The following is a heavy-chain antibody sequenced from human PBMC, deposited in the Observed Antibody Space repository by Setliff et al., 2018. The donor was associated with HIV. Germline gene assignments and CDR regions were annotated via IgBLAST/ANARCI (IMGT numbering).Heavy chain of an antibody. CDR3: ARDLVGHGSGSYHDIPFDH. CDR2: ISGYNGGT. Sequence: ASVKVSCKTSGYTLSKYGISWVRQAPGQGLEWMGWISGYNGGTKYAQKFQGRLTVTTDTSTSMAYMELRSLRSDDTAIYYCARDLVGHGSGSYHDIPFDHWGQGTLVTVS. CDR1: GYTLSKYG. V-gene: IGHV1-18*01. D-gene: IGHD3-10*01. J-gene: IGHJ4*02.